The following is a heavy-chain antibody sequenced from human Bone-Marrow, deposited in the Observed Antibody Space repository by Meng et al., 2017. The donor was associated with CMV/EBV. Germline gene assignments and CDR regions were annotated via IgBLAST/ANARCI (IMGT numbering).Heavy chain of an antibody. D-gene: IGHD6-13*01. V-gene: IGHV3-30*04. J-gene: IGHJ6*02. Sequence: GGTLRLSCAASGFTFSSYAMHWVRQAPGKGLEWVAVISYDGSNKYYADSVKGLFTISRDNSKNTLYLQMNSLRAADTAVYFCARDPEGAAAGTNSYYGMDVWGQG. CDR3: ARDPEGAAAGTNSYYGMDV. CDR1: GFTFSSYA. CDR2: ISYDGSNK.